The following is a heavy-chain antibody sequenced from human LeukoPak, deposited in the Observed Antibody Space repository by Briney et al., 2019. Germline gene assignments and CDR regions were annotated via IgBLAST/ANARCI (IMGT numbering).Heavy chain of an antibody. CDR2: IWYDGSNK. V-gene: IGHV3-33*01. CDR3: ARERRDYVWGSPPDY. D-gene: IGHD3-16*01. J-gene: IGHJ4*02. CDR1: GFTFSSYG. Sequence: PGRSLRLSCAASGFTFSSYGVHWVRQAPGKGLEWVAVIWYDGSNKYYADSVKGRFTISRDNSKNTLYLQMNSLRAEDTAVYYCARERRDYVWGSPPDYWGQGTLVTVSS.